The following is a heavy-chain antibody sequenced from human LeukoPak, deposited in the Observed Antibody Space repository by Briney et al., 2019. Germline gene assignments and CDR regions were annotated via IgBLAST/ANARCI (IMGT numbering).Heavy chain of an antibody. J-gene: IGHJ4*02. CDR1: GVTFSRYA. V-gene: IGHV3-23*01. CDR3: AKGRPVGY. D-gene: IGHD3-10*01. CDR2: ISESGTGT. Sequence: GGSLRLSCAASGVTFSRYAMSWVRQAPGKGLEWVSAISESGTGTYYADSVKGRFTISRDNSKNTLSLQMNSLRAEDTAVYYCAKGRPVGYWGQGTLVTVSS.